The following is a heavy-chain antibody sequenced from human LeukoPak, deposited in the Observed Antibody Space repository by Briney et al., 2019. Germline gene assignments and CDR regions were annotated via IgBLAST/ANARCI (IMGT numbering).Heavy chain of an antibody. D-gene: IGHD5-18*01. CDR3: ARDRDTAMVTSDWYFDL. Sequence: SETLSLTCAVSGYSISSGYYWSWIRQPPGKGLEWIGYIYYSGSTNYNPSLKSRVTISVDTSKNQFSLKLSSVTAADTAVYYCARDRDTAMVTSDWYFDLWGRGTLVTVSS. CDR2: IYYSGST. CDR1: GYSISSGYY. J-gene: IGHJ2*01. V-gene: IGHV4-61*01.